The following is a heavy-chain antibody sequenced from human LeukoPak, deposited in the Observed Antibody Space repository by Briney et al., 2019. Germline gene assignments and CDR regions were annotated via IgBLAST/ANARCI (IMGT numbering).Heavy chain of an antibody. V-gene: IGHV1-69*06. D-gene: IGHD6-19*01. J-gene: IGHJ4*02. Sequence: SVKVSCKASGGTFSSYAISWVRQAPGQGLEWMGGIIPIFGTANYAQKFQGRVTITADKSTSTAYMELNSVRAEDTAVYYCAKRNSSGWYFFDYWGQGTLVTVSS. CDR2: IIPIFGTA. CDR3: AKRNSSGWYFFDY. CDR1: GGTFSSYA.